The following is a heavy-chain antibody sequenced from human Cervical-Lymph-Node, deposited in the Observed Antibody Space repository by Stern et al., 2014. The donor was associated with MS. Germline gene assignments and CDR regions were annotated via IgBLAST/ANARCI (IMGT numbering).Heavy chain of an antibody. J-gene: IGHJ4*02. V-gene: IGHV1-2*06. CDR2: INPDVGVT. CDR3: GRELRGGRSGHY. CDR1: GYNFINYY. Sequence: VQLVESGAEVKKPGASVKVSCKTSGYNFINYYMHWVRKAPLQGLEWMGRINPDVGVTDYAQKFQERVNMTKDTSIRTTYQEPDRLTSDDTAVYFCGRELRGGRSGHYWGQGSLVTVSA. D-gene: IGHD1-26*01.